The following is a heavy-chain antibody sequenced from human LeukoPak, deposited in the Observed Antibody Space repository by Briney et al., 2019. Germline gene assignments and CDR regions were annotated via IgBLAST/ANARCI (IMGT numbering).Heavy chain of an antibody. Sequence: ASVKVSCKASGYTFTGYYMHWVRQAPGQGLEWMGWINPNSGDTKYAQKFQGRVTMIRGTSISTAYMELTRLRYDDTAVYYCETGGMRVMVYRLYFMDVWGKGTTVTVSS. CDR2: INPNSGDT. V-gene: IGHV1-2*02. CDR3: ETGGMRVMVYRLYFMDV. J-gene: IGHJ6*03. CDR1: GYTFTGYY. D-gene: IGHD2-8*01.